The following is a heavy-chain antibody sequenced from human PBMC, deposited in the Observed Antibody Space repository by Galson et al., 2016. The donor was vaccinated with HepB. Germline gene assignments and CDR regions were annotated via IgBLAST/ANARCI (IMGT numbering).Heavy chain of an antibody. Sequence: SLRLSCAASGFSFSAFAMTWVRQAPGKGLEWVSSISDSGDTTYYADSVKGRLTISRGNSKNTLYLQMNSLRAEDTAIYYCAKDQFVIAGNFDYRGQGTLVTVSS. D-gene: IGHD1-14*01. CDR3: AKDQFVIAGNFDY. CDR2: ISDSGDTT. CDR1: GFSFSAFA. J-gene: IGHJ4*02. V-gene: IGHV3-23*01.